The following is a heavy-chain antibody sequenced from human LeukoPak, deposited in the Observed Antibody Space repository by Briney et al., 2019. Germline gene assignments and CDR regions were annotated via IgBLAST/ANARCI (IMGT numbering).Heavy chain of an antibody. CDR2: INYSGTT. J-gene: IGHJ6*03. CDR3: ASLTHSYYADPAGYYPFYYMDV. Sequence: PSETLSLTCNVSSGSITDSNYYWGWIRQPPGKGLEWIGRINYSGTTYYSPSLKSRVTISVDTSRNHFSLKVTSVTAADTAVYYRASLTHSYYADPAGYYPFYYMDVWGKGTTVTVSS. D-gene: IGHD3-22*01. V-gene: IGHV4-39*02. CDR1: SGSITDSNYY.